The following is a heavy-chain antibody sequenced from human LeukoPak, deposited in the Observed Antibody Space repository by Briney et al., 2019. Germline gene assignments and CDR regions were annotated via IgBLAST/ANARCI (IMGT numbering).Heavy chain of an antibody. CDR2: IYPGDSDT. CDR1: GYSFTSYW. CDR3: ARRRQVGDFWSGYYTTDYYYMDV. Sequence: GESLKISCKGSGYSFTSYWIGWVRQMPGKGLEWMGIIYPGDSDTRYSPSFQGQVPISADKSISTAYLQWSSLKASDTAMYYCARRRQVGDFWSGYYTTDYYYMDVWGKGTTVTVSS. V-gene: IGHV5-51*01. J-gene: IGHJ6*03. D-gene: IGHD3-3*01.